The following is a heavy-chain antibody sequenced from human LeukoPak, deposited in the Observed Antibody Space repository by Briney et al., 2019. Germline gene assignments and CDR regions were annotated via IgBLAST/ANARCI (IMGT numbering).Heavy chain of an antibody. D-gene: IGHD3-3*01. Sequence: PWASVKVSCKASGGTFSSYAISWVRQAPGQGLEWMGGIIPIFGTANYAQKFQGRVTITADESTSTAYMELSSLRSEDTAVYYCARDLCPTGVGLRFLECPESVYYYYGMDVWGQGTTVTVSS. CDR3: ARDLCPTGVGLRFLECPESVYYYYGMDV. CDR1: GGTFSSYA. J-gene: IGHJ6*02. V-gene: IGHV1-69*13. CDR2: IIPIFGTA.